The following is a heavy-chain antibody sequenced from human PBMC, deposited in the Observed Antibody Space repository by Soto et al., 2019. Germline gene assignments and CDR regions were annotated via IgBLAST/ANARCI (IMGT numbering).Heavy chain of an antibody. J-gene: IGHJ4*02. CDR3: AREGRHFDY. V-gene: IGHV1-69*17. Sequence: QVHLLLQSGAEVKKPGSSVKVSCKASGGTPSNSAISWVRQAPGQGLEWMGGIIPVFGLVKYAQKYQGRVTITADTFTNTAYMELTRLTSDDTAVYFCAREGRHFDYWGQGTLVTVSS. CDR2: IIPVFGLV. CDR1: GGTPSNSA.